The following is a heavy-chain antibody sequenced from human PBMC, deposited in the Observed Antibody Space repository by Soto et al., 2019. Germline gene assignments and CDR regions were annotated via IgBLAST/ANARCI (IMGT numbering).Heavy chain of an antibody. J-gene: IGHJ4*02. Sequence: LRLSWAASGFTFSSYAMHWVLQAPGKWLDWVAVISYDGSNKYYEDSVKGRFTISRDNSKNTLYLQMNSLRAEDTAVYYCARSPLHIVVVVAATVYFDYWGQGTMLTV. CDR3: ARSPLHIVVVVAATVYFDY. V-gene: IGHV3-30-3*01. CDR2: ISYDGSNK. CDR1: GFTFSSYA. D-gene: IGHD2-15*01.